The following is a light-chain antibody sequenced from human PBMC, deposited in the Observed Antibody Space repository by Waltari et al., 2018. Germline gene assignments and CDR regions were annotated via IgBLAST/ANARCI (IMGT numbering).Light chain of an antibody. CDR2: GVS. CDR1: QSVYTN. CDR3: QQYNKWSLT. Sequence: EIVLTQSPATLSVSLGERATLSCRASQSVYTNLAWYQQRPGQAPRLLIYGVSTRGTDIPARFSGSGSGTEFTLTITTLQSEDFAVYYCQQYNKWSLTFGGGTKVEI. V-gene: IGKV3D-15*01. J-gene: IGKJ4*01.